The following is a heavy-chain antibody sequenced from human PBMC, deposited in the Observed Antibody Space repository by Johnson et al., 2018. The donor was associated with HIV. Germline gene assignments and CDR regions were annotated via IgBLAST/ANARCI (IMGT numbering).Heavy chain of an antibody. J-gene: IGHJ3*02. Sequence: VQPGRSLRLSCAASGFTFSGYGMHWVRQAPGKGLVWVTFISYDGSIKYYADSVKGRFTISRDNSKNTLYLQMNSRRAEDTAVYYCAKVMAASGYDSFDIWGQGKMVTVSS. CDR2: ISYDGSIK. CDR1: GFTFSGYG. CDR3: AKVMAASGYDSFDI. D-gene: IGHD6-13*01. V-gene: IGHV3-30*19.